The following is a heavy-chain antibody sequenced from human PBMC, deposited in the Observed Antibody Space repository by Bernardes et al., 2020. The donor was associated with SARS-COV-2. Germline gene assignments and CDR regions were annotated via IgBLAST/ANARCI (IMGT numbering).Heavy chain of an antibody. Sequence: SETLFLTCTVSGGSISSGDYYWSWIRQPPGKGLEWIGYIYYSGSTYYNPSLKSRVTISVDTSKNQFSLKLSSVTAADTAVYYCARDALGSITIFGVVTRHGMDVWGQETTVTVSS. CDR2: IYYSGST. J-gene: IGHJ6*02. V-gene: IGHV4-30-4*01. D-gene: IGHD3-3*01. CDR3: ARDALGSITIFGVVTRHGMDV. CDR1: GGSISSGDYY.